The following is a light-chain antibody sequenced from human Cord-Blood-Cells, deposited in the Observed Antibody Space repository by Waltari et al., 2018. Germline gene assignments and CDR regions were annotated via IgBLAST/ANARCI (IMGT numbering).Light chain of an antibody. CDR2: DAS. J-gene: IGKJ1*01. V-gene: IGKV1D-13*01. CDR1: QGISSA. Sequence: AIQLTQSLSSLSASVGDRVTITCRASQGISSALAWYQQKPGKAPKLLIYDASSSESGVPSRFSGSGSGTDFTLTISSLQPEDFATYYCQQFNNYLWTFGQGTKVEIK. CDR3: QQFNNYLWT.